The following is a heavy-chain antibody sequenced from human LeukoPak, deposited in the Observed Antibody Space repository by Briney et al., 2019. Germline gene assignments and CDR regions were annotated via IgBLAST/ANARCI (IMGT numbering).Heavy chain of an antibody. Sequence: PSETLSLTCAVYGGSFSGYYWSGIRQPPGKGLEWIGEINHSGSTNYNPSLKSRVTISVDTSKNQFSLKLSSVTAADTAVYYCAYESVPAKDDYYMDVWGKGTTVTVSS. D-gene: IGHD2-2*01. CDR3: AYESVPAKDDYYMDV. CDR2: INHSGST. CDR1: GGSFSGYY. V-gene: IGHV4-34*01. J-gene: IGHJ6*03.